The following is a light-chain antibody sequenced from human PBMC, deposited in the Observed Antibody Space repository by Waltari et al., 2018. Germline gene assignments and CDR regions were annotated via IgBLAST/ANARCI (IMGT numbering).Light chain of an antibody. CDR1: SSDVGGYNY. Sequence: QSALTQPASVSGSPGQSITISCTGTSSDVGGYNYVSWYQQNPGKAPQLMIYDVSKRPSGVSNRFSGSKSGNTASLTISGLQAEDEADYYCSSYTSSSTLVLFGGGTKLTVL. CDR3: SSYTSSSTLVL. V-gene: IGLV2-14*01. J-gene: IGLJ2*01. CDR2: DVS.